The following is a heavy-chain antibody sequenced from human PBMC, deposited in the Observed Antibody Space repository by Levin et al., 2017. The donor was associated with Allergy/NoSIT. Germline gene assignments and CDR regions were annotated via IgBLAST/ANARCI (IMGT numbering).Heavy chain of an antibody. V-gene: IGHV3-66*01. Sequence: GGSLRLSCAASGFTVSSNYMSWVRQAPGKGLEWVSVIYSGGSTYYADSVKGRFTISRDNSKNTLYLQMNSLRAEDTAVYYCARDKCAPARGLWFGEQEKSWYFELWGSGTLVTVAS. J-gene: IGHJ2*01. CDR2: IYSGGST. CDR1: GFTVSSNY. D-gene: IGHD3-10*01. CDR3: ARDKCAPARGLWFGEQEKSWYFEL.